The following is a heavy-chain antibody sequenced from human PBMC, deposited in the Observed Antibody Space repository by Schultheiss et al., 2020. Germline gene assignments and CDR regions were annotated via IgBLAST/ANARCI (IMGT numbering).Heavy chain of an antibody. D-gene: IGHD1-26*01. CDR1: GGSISSYY. V-gene: IGHV4-59*08. CDR2: IYYSGST. Sequence: SETLSLTCTVSGGSISSYYWSWIRQPPGKGLEWIGSIYYSGSTYYNPSLKSRVTISVDTSKNQFSLKLSSVTAADTAVYYCARQGVGATGGYYYYGMDVWGQGTTVTVSS. J-gene: IGHJ6*02. CDR3: ARQGVGATGGYYYYGMDV.